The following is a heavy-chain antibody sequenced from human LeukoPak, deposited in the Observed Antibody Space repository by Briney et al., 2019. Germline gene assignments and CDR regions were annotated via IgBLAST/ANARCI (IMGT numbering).Heavy chain of an antibody. D-gene: IGHD4-4*01. CDR1: GYTFTSYG. J-gene: IGHJ4*02. V-gene: IGHV1-18*01. CDR2: ISAYNGNT. CDR3: AISDYKYGPSDY. Sequence: ASVKVSCKASGYTFTSYGISWVRQAPGQGLEWMGWISAYNGNTNYAQKLQGRVTVTTDTSTSTAYMELRSLRSDDTAVYYCAISDYKYGPSDYWGQGTLVTVSS.